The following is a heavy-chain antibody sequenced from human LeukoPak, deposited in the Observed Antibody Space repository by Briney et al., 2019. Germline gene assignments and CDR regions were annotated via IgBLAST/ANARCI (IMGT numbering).Heavy chain of an antibody. CDR3: ARDSPRRDGCKSGWFDP. CDR1: GLTFSSSG. Sequence: PGRSLRLACAASGLTFSSSGMHWASHDPSKGLEWVAVIWYDGSNKYYADSVKGRFTIPRDNSKNTLYLQMNSLRAEDTAVYDCARDSPRRDGCKSGWFDPWGQGTLVTVPS. J-gene: IGHJ5*02. D-gene: IGHD5-24*01. CDR2: IWYDGSNK. V-gene: IGHV3-33*01.